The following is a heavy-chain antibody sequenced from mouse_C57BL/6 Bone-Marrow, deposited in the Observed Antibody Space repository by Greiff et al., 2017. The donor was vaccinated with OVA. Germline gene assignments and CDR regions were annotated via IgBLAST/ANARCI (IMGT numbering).Heavy chain of an antibody. CDR3: TRGTTVVAPFAY. V-gene: IGHV14-4*01. CDR1: GFNIKDYY. Sequence: EVQLQQSGAELVRPGASVKLSCTASGFNIKDYYMHWVKQRPEQGLEWIGWIDPENGDTEYASKFQGKATITADTSSNTAYLQLSSLTSEDTAVYYCTRGTTVVAPFAYWGQGTLVTVSA. J-gene: IGHJ3*01. CDR2: IDPENGDT. D-gene: IGHD1-1*01.